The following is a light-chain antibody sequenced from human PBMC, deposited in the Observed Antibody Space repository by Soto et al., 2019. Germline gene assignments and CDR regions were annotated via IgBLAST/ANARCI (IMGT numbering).Light chain of an antibody. CDR3: QQRNSWPPIT. CDR2: DAS. J-gene: IGKJ5*01. CDR1: QSVRTY. V-gene: IGKV3-11*01. Sequence: EVVLKQSPVALSLSPGERATLSCRASQSVRTYLAWYQVKPGQAPRLLIYDASSRASGVPARFSGSGSGTDFTLTISSLEPEDFALYYCQQRNSWPPITFGQGTRPAIK.